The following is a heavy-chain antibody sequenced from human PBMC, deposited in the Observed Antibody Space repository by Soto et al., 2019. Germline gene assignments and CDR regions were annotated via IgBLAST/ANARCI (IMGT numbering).Heavy chain of an antibody. CDR3: ARGRRDAYYMDV. CDR1: GGSISSGGYY. D-gene: IGHD3-10*01. V-gene: IGHV4-31*03. CDR2: IYYSGST. Sequence: QVQLQESGPGLVKPSQTLSLTCTVSGGSISSGGYYWRWIRQHPGKGLEWIGYIYYSGSTYYNQSLKSRVTISVDTSKNQFSLKLGSVTAADTAVYYCARGRRDAYYMDVWGKGTTVTVSS. J-gene: IGHJ6*03.